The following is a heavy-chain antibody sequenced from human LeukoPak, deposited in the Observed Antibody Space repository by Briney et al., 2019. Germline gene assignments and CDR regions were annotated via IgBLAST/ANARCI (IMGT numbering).Heavy chain of an antibody. V-gene: IGHV3-30*03. CDR3: ARGLGEGGDY. CDR1: GFTFSSYG. J-gene: IGHJ4*02. D-gene: IGHD3-10*01. Sequence: PGGSLRLSCAASGFTFSSYGMHWVRQAPGKGLEWVAVISYDGSNKYYADSVKGRFTISRDNSKNTLYLQMNSLRAEDTAVYYCARGLGEGGDYWGQGTLVTVSS. CDR2: ISYDGSNK.